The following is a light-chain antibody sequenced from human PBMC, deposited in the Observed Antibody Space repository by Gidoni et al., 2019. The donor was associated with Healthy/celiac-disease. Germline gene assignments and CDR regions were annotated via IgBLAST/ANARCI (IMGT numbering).Light chain of an antibody. CDR2: AAS. Sequence: AIRITQSPSSLSASTGDAITITCRASQSISTYLAWYQQKPEKAPKLLIYAASTLQSGVPSRFSGSGSGTNFTLTISYLQSEDFATYYCQQYYGYPRTFXXXTKLEIK. J-gene: IGKJ2*01. CDR3: QQYYGYPRT. CDR1: QSISTY. V-gene: IGKV1-8*01.